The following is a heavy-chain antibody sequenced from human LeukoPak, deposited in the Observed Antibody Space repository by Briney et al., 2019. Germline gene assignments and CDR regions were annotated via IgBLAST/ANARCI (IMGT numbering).Heavy chain of an antibody. CDR2: FYYGGRT. V-gene: IGHV4-39*01. Sequence: SETLSLTCTVSGGSIGSSYNYWGWIRQPPGKGLEWIGSFYYGGRTTSNPSLQSRVTISVDTTKNQFSLKVNSVSAADTAIYYCARQVRAYTSGDDDMDVWGQGTTVTVSS. CDR1: GGSIGSSYNY. CDR3: ARQVRAYTSGDDDMDV. D-gene: IGHD3-10*01. J-gene: IGHJ6*02.